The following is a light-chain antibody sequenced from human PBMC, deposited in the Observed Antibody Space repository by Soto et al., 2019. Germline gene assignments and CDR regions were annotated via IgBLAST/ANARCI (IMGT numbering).Light chain of an antibody. V-gene: IGKV3-20*01. J-gene: IGKJ1*01. CDR2: AAS. CDR3: QHYGSSLWT. CDR1: QSVRSSY. Sequence: EIVLTQSPGTLSLSPGERATLSCRASQSVRSSYLAWYQQKPGQAPRLLIYAASSRATGIPDRFSGSGSGTDFTLTISRLEPEDFAVYYCQHYGSSLWTFGQGTKVEIK.